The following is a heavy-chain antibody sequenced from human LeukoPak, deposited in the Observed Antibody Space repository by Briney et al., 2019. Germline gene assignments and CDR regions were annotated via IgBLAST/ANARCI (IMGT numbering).Heavy chain of an antibody. V-gene: IGHV3-53*01. Sequence: GGSLRLSCAASGFTVSSNYMSWVRQAPGKGLEWVSVIYSGGSTYYADSVKSRFTTSRDNSKNTLYLQMNSLRAEDTAVYYCARDLYYDSSGYYSGWGQGTLVTVSS. CDR1: GFTVSSNY. CDR2: IYSGGST. CDR3: ARDLYYDSSGYYSG. J-gene: IGHJ4*02. D-gene: IGHD3-22*01.